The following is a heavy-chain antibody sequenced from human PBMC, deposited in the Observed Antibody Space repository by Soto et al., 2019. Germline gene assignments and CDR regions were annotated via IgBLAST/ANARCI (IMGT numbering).Heavy chain of an antibody. CDR3: ARLRLYCSGGSCYYNWFDP. CDR1: GGSISSYY. V-gene: IGHV4-4*07. CDR2: IYTSGST. Sequence: PXATLSLTCTVSGGSISSYYWSWIGQPAGKGLEWIGRIYTSGSTNYNPSLKSRVTMSVDTSKNQFSLKLSSVTAADTAVYYCARLRLYCSGGSCYYNWFDPWAQGTLVTVSS. D-gene: IGHD2-15*01. J-gene: IGHJ5*02.